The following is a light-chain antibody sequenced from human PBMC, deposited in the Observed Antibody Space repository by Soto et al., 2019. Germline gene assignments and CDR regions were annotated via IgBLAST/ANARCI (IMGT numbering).Light chain of an antibody. CDR2: GAS. J-gene: IGKJ3*01. CDR3: QQYNNWPGT. Sequence: EIVMTQSPATLSVSPGERATLSCRASQSVSSNLAWYQQKPGQAPRLLIYGASTRATGIPARFSGSGSGTEFTLTISSLQSEDFEVYYCQQYNNWPGTLGPGTKVDIK. V-gene: IGKV3-15*01. CDR1: QSVSSN.